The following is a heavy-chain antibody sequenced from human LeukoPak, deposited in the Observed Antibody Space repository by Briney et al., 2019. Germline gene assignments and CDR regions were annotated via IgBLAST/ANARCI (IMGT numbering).Heavy chain of an antibody. J-gene: IGHJ4*02. Sequence: PGGSLRLSCAASGFTFSSYSMNWVRQALGKGLEWVSYISSSSSTIYYADSVKGRFTISRDNAKNSLCLQMNSLRAEDTAVYYCAGDFDYWGQGTLVTVSS. CDR3: AGDFDY. CDR1: GFTFSSYS. CDR2: ISSSSSTI. V-gene: IGHV3-48*04.